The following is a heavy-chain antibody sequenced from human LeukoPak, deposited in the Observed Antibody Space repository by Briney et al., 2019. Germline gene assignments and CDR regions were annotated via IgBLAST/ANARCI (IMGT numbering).Heavy chain of an antibody. J-gene: IGHJ4*02. CDR3: ARMVRLDY. CDR1: GFTSSDYS. V-gene: IGHV3-21*01. D-gene: IGHD3-10*01. CDR2: ISRGNSYI. Sequence: PGGSLRLSCAASGFTSSDYSMTWVRQAQGKGLEWVSPISRGNSYIYYADSVKGRFTISRDNAKNSLYLQMNSLRAEDRAVYYCARMVRLDYWGQGTLVTVSS.